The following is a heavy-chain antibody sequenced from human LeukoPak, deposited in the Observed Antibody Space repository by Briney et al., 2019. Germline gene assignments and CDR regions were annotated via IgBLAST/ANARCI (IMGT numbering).Heavy chain of an antibody. J-gene: IGHJ3*02. CDR2: IVVGSGNT. Sequence: ASVKVSCKASGFTFTSSAVQWVRQARGQRLEWIRWIVVGSGNTNYAQKFQERVTITRDMSTSTAYMELRSLRSDDTAVYYCATPSTWVNAFDIWGQGTMVTVSS. CDR3: ATPSTWVNAFDI. CDR1: GFTFTSSA. D-gene: IGHD1-1*01. V-gene: IGHV1-58*01.